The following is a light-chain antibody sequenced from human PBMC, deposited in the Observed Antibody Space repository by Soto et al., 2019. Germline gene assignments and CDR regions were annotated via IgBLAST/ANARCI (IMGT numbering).Light chain of an antibody. Sequence: QSVLTQPPSVSGAPGQRVTISCTGSSSNIGAGYDVHWYQQLPGTAPKLLIYGNSNRPSGVPDRFSGSKSGTSASLAITGLQSEDEADYDCQSYDSSLSGSVVFGGGTKLTVL. CDR2: GNS. J-gene: IGLJ2*01. V-gene: IGLV1-40*01. CDR1: SSNIGAGYD. CDR3: QSYDSSLSGSVV.